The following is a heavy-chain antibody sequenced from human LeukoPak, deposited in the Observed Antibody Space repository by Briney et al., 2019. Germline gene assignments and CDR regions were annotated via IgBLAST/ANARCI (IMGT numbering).Heavy chain of an antibody. J-gene: IGHJ6*03. CDR2: INPNSGGT. CDR3: AREHLSTVTTYLYSYYYMDV. CDR1: GYTFTGYY. D-gene: IGHD4-17*01. Sequence: ASVKVSCKASGYTFTGYYMHWVRQAPGQGLEWMGWINPNSGGTNYAQKFQGRVTMTRDTSISTAYMELSRLRSDDTAVYYCAREHLSTVTTYLYSYYYMDVWGKGTTVTVSS. V-gene: IGHV1-2*02.